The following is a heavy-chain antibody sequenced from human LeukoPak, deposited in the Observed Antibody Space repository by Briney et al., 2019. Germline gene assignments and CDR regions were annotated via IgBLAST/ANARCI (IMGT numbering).Heavy chain of an antibody. CDR2: IYHSGST. CDR3: ARVTTQDAFDI. J-gene: IGHJ3*02. V-gene: IGHV4-30-2*01. D-gene: IGHD1-14*01. Sequence: SETLSLTCAVSGGSISSGGYSWSWIRQPPGKGLEWIGYIYHSGSTYYNPSLKSRVTISVDRSKNQFSLKLSSVTAADTAVYYCARVTTQDAFDIWGQGTMVTVSS. CDR1: GGSISSGGYS.